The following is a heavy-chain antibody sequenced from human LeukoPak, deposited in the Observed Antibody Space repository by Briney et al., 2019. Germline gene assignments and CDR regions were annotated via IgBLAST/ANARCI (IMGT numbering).Heavy chain of an antibody. Sequence: GGSLRLSCAASGFTVSSNYMSWVRQAPGKGLEWVSVIYSGGSTYYADSVKGRFTISRDNSKNTPYLQMNSLRAEDTAVYYCARAAGTSQTQYGMDVWGQGTTVTVSS. V-gene: IGHV3-66*01. CDR1: GFTVSSNY. CDR3: ARAAGTSQTQYGMDV. CDR2: IYSGGST. J-gene: IGHJ6*02. D-gene: IGHD6-19*01.